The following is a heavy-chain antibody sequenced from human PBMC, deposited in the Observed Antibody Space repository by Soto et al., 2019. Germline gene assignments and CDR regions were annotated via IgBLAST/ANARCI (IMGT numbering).Heavy chain of an antibody. D-gene: IGHD1-26*01. V-gene: IGHV3-30*18. CDR3: VKDNFHSGSYENSYFDL. J-gene: IGHJ2*01. Sequence: QVQLVESGGGVVQPGRSLRLSCVGSGFTFSSYGMHWVRQAPGKGLEWLAVISFDGNYKYHADSVKGRFTISRDNSKNTLCLEMRSLRPEDTAVYYCVKDNFHSGSYENSYFDLWGRGTLVTVSS. CDR2: ISFDGNYK. CDR1: GFTFSSYG.